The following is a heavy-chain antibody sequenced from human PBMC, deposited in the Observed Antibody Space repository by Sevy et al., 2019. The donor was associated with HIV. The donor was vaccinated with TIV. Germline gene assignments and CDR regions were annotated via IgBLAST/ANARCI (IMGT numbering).Heavy chain of an antibody. D-gene: IGHD2-21*01. V-gene: IGHV3-72*01. J-gene: IGHJ3*01. CDR3: ARDVFGAFDL. CDR1: GFTFSDHY. Sequence: GGSLRLSCAASGFTFSDHYMDWVRQAPGKGLEWVGRTRNKANSYTTEYAASVKGRFTISRDDSKNSLYLQMNSLKTEDTAVYYCARDVFGAFDLWGQGTMVTVSS. CDR2: TRNKANSYTT.